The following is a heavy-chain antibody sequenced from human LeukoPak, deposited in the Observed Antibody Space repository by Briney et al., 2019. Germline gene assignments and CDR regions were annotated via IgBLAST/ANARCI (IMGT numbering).Heavy chain of an antibody. CDR2: IYYSGST. Sequence: SETLSLTCTVSGGSISSYYWSWIRQPPGKGLEWIGYIYYSGSTNYNPSLKSRVTISVDTSKNQFSLKLSSVTAADTAVYYCARGRNWNYRIPFDYWGQGTLVTVSS. J-gene: IGHJ4*02. CDR1: GGSISSYY. D-gene: IGHD1-7*01. CDR3: ARGRNWNYRIPFDY. V-gene: IGHV4-59*12.